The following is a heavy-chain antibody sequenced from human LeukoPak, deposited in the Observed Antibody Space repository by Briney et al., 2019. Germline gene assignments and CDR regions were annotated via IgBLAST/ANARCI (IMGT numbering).Heavy chain of an antibody. D-gene: IGHD3-22*01. CDR2: ITTSSTYT. V-gene: IGHV3-21*01. Sequence: PGGSLRLSCAASGFTFRSYEMNWVRQAPGKVLEWVSSITTSSTYTFYADSVKGRFTISRDNAKNSLYLQMNSLRAEDTAVYYCASYDSSGYYYVGHDAFDIWGQGTMVTVSS. J-gene: IGHJ3*02. CDR1: GFTFRSYE. CDR3: ASYDSSGYYYVGHDAFDI.